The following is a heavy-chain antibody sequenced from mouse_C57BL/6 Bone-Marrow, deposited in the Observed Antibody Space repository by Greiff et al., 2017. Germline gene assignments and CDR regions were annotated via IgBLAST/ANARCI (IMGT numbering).Heavy chain of an antibody. J-gene: IGHJ1*03. Sequence: VQLQQSGPVLVKPGASVKMSCKASGYTFTDYYMNWVKQSHGKSLEWIGVINPYNGGTSYNQKFKGKATLTVDKASSTAYMELNSLTSEDSAVYYWAHCYGSSYGYYYFDVWGTGTTVTVSS. CDR1: GYTFTDYY. CDR3: AHCYGSSYGYYYFDV. V-gene: IGHV1-19*01. CDR2: INPYNGGT. D-gene: IGHD1-1*01.